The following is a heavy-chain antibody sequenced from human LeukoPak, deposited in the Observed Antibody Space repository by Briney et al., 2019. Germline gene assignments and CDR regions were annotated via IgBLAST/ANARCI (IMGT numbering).Heavy chain of an antibody. CDR3: ARIGPSGSGSYFFLDP. CDR2: IDDDGSGA. CDR1: GFTFSAYW. V-gene: IGHV3-74*01. Sequence: PGGSLRLSCAASGFTFSAYWMHWVRQAPGMGLVWVSRIDDDGSGASYADSVKGRFTISRDNAKNTLYLQMNSLRAEDTAAYYCARIGPSGSGSYFFLDPWGQGTLVTVSS. D-gene: IGHD3-10*01. J-gene: IGHJ5*02.